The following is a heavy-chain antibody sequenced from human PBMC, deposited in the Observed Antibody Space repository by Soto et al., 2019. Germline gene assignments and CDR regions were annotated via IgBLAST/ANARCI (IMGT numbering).Heavy chain of an antibody. D-gene: IGHD3-10*01. V-gene: IGHV1-69*10. CDR3: AKMEYYGSGEEYYYYGLDV. J-gene: IGHJ6*02. CDR1: GGTFTNYA. CDR2: IIPILGRE. Sequence: SVKVSCKASGGTFTNYAIGWVRQAPGQGLEWMGGIIPILGREIYAQKVQGRVTVTADESTSTSYMELSSLRSEDTAVYYCAKMEYYGSGEEYYYYGLDVWGQGITVTVSS.